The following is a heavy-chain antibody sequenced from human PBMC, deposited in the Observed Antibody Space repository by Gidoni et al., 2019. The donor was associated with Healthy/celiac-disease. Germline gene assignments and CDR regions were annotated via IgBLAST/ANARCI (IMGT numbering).Heavy chain of an antibody. CDR1: VFPFSSYG. CDR2: IWYDGSNK. Sequence: QVQLVESGGGVVQPGRSLRLSCAASVFPFSSYGMHCVRQAPGKGLGWVAVIWYDGSNKYYADSVKGRFTISRDNSKNTLYLQMNSLRAEDTAVYYCARDQTTVVEKGWGLIDYWGQGTLVTVSS. D-gene: IGHD4-17*01. J-gene: IGHJ4*02. V-gene: IGHV3-33*01. CDR3: ARDQTTVVEKGWGLIDY.